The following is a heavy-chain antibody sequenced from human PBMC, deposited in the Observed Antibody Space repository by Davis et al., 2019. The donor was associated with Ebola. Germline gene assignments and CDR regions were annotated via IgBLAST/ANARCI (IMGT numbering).Heavy chain of an antibody. CDR3: AKDWNIVVVPAAIGPDWFDP. Sequence: GGSLRLSCAASGFTFSSYAMSWVRQAPGKGLEWVSAISGSGGSTYYADSVKGRFTISRDNSKHTLYLQMNSLRAEDTAVYYCAKDWNIVVVPAAIGPDWFDPWGQGTLVTVSS. CDR1: GFTFSSYA. V-gene: IGHV3-23*01. D-gene: IGHD2-2*01. J-gene: IGHJ5*02. CDR2: ISGSGGST.